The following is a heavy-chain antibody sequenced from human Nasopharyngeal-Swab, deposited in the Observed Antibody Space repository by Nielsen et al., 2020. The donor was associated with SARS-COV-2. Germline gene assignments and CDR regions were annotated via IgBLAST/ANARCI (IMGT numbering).Heavy chain of an antibody. Sequence: GEFLKISCAASGFTFDDYAMSWVRQVPGKGLEWVANINWIGGSADYSDTVKGRFTISRDNAKNSLYLHMNSLRAEDTAIYHCARQTIYSFGWFDSWGQGTLVTVFS. CDR2: INWIGGSA. V-gene: IGHV3-20*01. CDR3: ARQTIYSFGWFDS. J-gene: IGHJ5*01. D-gene: IGHD2-15*01. CDR1: GFTFDDYA.